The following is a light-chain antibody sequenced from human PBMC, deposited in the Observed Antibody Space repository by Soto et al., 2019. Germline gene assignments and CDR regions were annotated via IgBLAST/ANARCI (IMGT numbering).Light chain of an antibody. CDR2: AAS. Sequence: EIVLTQSPGTLSLSPGDRATLSCRASHSINTSFLAWFQQKPGQAPRLLIYAASTRATGIPDRFSGSASETDFTLTINRLEPEDSAVYYCQQYNIWPYTFGQGTKVDIK. V-gene: IGKV3-20*01. CDR3: QQYNIWPYT. J-gene: IGKJ2*01. CDR1: HSINTSF.